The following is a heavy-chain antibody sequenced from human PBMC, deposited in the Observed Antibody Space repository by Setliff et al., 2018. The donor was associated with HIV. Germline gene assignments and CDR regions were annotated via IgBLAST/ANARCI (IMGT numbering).Heavy chain of an antibody. D-gene: IGHD5-12*01. CDR1: GFTLSEES. Sequence: VASVKVSRKVFGFTLSEESIHWVRQAPGKGLEWMGSFDPQDGETVYAQKFQGRVTMTEDTSIDTAYMELTRLRSEDTAVYYCAIDGAGGWLPPMPDYWGQGTLVTVSS. V-gene: IGHV1-24*01. CDR2: FDPQDGET. J-gene: IGHJ4*02. CDR3: AIDGAGGWLPPMPDY.